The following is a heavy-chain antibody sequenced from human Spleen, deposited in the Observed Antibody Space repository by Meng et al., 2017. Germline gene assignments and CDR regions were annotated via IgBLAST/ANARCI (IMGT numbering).Heavy chain of an antibody. J-gene: IGHJ4*02. CDR3: AKDRLRELTPRDY. CDR1: GFTFSSYA. D-gene: IGHD1-26*01. V-gene: IGHV3-23*01. CDR2: ITASGGST. Sequence: GESLKISCAASGFTFSSYAMSWVRQAPGKGLEWVSAITASGGSTYYADSVKGRFTISRDNSKNTLYLQMNSLRAEDTAVYYCAKDRLRELTPRDYWGQGTPVTVSS.